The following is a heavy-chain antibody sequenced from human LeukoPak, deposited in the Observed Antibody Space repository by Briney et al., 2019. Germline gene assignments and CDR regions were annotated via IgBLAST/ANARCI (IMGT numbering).Heavy chain of an antibody. CDR1: GYXFTRYY. J-gene: IGHJ3*02. CDR2: INPSGGST. V-gene: IGHV1-46*01. Sequence: ASVKVSCKASGYXFTRYYIHWVRQAPGQGREWMGIINPSGGSTSYAQKFQGRVTMTRDTSTSTVYMGLSSLRSEDTAIYFCARVGCGGDCYADAFDIWGQGTMVTVSS. CDR3: ARVGCGGDCYADAFDI. D-gene: IGHD2-21*02.